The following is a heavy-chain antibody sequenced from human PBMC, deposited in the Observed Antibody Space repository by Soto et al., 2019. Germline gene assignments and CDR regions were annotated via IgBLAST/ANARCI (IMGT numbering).Heavy chain of an antibody. Sequence: SETLSLTCTVSGGSISSGDYYWSWIRQPPGKGLEWIGYIYYSGSTYYNPSLKSRVTISVDTSKNQFSLKLSSVTAADTAVYYCARALIVVDAGRQYNWFDPWGQGTLVTVSS. CDR3: ARALIVVDAGRQYNWFDP. CDR1: GGSISSGDYY. J-gene: IGHJ5*02. D-gene: IGHD2-15*01. CDR2: IYYSGST. V-gene: IGHV4-30-4*01.